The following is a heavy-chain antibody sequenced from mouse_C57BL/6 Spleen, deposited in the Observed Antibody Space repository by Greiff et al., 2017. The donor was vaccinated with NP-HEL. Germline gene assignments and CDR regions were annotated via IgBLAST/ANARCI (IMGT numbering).Heavy chain of an antibody. CDR2: IRNKANGYTT. D-gene: IGHD4-1*01. J-gene: IGHJ2*01. Sequence: EVKLMESGGGLVQPGGSLSLSCAASGFTFTDYYMSWVRQPPGKALEWLGFIRNKANGYTTEYSASVKGRFTISRDNSKSILYLQMNALRAEDSATYYCARLGRGNYFDYWGQGTTLTVSS. CDR3: ARLGRGNYFDY. V-gene: IGHV7-3*01. CDR1: GFTFTDYY.